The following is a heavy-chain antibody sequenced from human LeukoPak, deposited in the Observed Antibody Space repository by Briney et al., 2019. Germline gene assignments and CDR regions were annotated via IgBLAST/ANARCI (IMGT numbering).Heavy chain of an antibody. CDR3: ARVTAAGTRWAYYYYYYMDV. D-gene: IGHD6-13*01. V-gene: IGHV4-59*11. CDR1: GGSIGSHY. J-gene: IGHJ6*03. Sequence: SETLSLTCTVSGGSIGSHYWSWIRQPPGKGLEWIGYIYYSGSTNYNPSLKSRVTISVDTSKNQFSLKLSSVTAADTAVYYCARVTAAGTRWAYYYYYYMDVWGKGTTVTVSS. CDR2: IYYSGST.